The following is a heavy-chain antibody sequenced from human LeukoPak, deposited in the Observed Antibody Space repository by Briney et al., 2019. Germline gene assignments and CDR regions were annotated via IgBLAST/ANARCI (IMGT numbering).Heavy chain of an antibody. CDR2: IYSGGST. Sequence: GGSLRLSCAVSGFTVSSNYMSWVRQAPGKGVEWVSVIYSGGSTYYADSVKGRFTISRDNSKNTLYLQMNSLRAEDTAVYYCARETSKGSDYWGQGTLVTVSS. D-gene: IGHD2-15*01. CDR3: ARETSKGSDY. J-gene: IGHJ4*02. CDR1: GFTVSSNY. V-gene: IGHV3-66*02.